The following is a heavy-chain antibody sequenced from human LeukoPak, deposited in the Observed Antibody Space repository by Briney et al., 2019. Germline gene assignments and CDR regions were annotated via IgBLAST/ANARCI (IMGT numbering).Heavy chain of an antibody. J-gene: IGHJ4*02. Sequence: SETLSLTCAVXGXXFXXXYXXXXXXSXGXGLXXIGEINHSGSTKDNPSLRNRVTISVDTSENQFSLKLGNLTAADAAVYFCATQQHLAQIFDFWSQGTLVTVSS. CDR1: GXXFXXXY. CDR3: ATQQHLAQIFDF. CDR2: INHSGST. V-gene: IGHV4-34*01. D-gene: IGHD1/OR15-1a*01.